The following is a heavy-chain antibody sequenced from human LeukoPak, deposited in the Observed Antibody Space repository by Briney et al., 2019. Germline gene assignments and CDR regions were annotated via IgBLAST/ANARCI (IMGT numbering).Heavy chain of an antibody. CDR1: EFSVGSNY. J-gene: IGHJ4*02. V-gene: IGHV3-53*01. Sequence: GGSLRLSCAASEFSVGSNYMTWVRQAPGKGLEWVSLIYSGGSPYYADSVKGRFTISRDNSKNTLYLQMNSLRAEDTAVYYCARVVDHDYSDYYLDYWGQGTLVTVSS. CDR3: ARVVDHDYSDYYLDY. CDR2: IYSGGSP. D-gene: IGHD4-11*01.